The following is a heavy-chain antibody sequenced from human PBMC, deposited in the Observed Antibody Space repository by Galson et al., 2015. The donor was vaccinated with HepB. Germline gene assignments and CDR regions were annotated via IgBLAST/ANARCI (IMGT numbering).Heavy chain of an antibody. J-gene: IGHJ4*02. CDR1: GYSFTTFW. Sequence: QSGAEVKKPGEPLKISCKGSGYSFTTFWITWVRQRPGKGLEWMGRIDPSDSYTDYSPSFQGHVAISVDKSITTAYLQWSSLKASDTAMYHCVSRQYYFASGTYYNVSDYWGQGTLVTVSS. CDR3: VSRQYYFASGTYYNVSDY. V-gene: IGHV5-10-1*01. CDR2: IDPSDSYT. D-gene: IGHD3-10*01.